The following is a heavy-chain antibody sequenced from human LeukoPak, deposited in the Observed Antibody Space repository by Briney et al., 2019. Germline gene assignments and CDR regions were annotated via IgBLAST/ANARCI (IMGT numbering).Heavy chain of an antibody. J-gene: IGHJ4*02. Sequence: ASVTVSCKASGYTFASSYNHWVRQAPGQGLEWMGLIIPSGGSTDYAEKFQGRVAMARDTSTATVYMELNSLTSEDTAMYCCAIGGVSFGSYWGEGTLVTVSS. CDR2: IIPSGGST. CDR1: GYTFASSY. CDR3: AIGGVSFGSY. V-gene: IGHV1-46*01. D-gene: IGHD5-18*01.